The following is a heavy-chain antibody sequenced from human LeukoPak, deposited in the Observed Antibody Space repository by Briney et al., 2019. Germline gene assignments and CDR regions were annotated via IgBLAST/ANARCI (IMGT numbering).Heavy chain of an antibody. Sequence: SQTLSLTCAISGDSVSSNSAAWNWIRQSPSRGLEWLGRTYYRSKWYNDYAASVKSRITFNPDTSNNQFSLQLISVTPEGTAVYYCARGWSFDCWGQGTLVTVSS. D-gene: IGHD6-19*01. J-gene: IGHJ4*02. CDR2: TYYRSKWYN. CDR3: ARGWSFDC. V-gene: IGHV6-1*01. CDR1: GDSVSSNSAA.